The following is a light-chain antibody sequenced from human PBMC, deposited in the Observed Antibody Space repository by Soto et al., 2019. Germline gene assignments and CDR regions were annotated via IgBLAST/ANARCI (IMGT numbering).Light chain of an antibody. J-gene: IGLJ1*01. CDR2: EVS. Sequence: QSALTQPLSVSGSPGQSVTISCIGTSNDIGNYNYVSWYQQHPGKAPEVVIYEVSRRPSGVPDRFSGSKSANTASLTISGLQAEDEADYYCCSYAGSYSYVFGTGTKVTVL. V-gene: IGLV2-11*01. CDR1: SNDIGNYNY. CDR3: CSYAGSYSYV.